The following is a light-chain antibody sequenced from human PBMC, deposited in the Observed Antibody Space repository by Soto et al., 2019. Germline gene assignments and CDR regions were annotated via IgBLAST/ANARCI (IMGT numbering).Light chain of an antibody. Sequence: DIQMTQYPSTLSASVGDRVTITCRASQSISSWLAWYQQKPGEAPKLLIYDASSLESGVPSRFSGSRSGTEFTLTISSLQPDDFATYYCQHYNSYSEAFGQGTKVDI. V-gene: IGKV1-5*01. CDR3: QHYNSYSEA. J-gene: IGKJ1*01. CDR1: QSISSW. CDR2: DAS.